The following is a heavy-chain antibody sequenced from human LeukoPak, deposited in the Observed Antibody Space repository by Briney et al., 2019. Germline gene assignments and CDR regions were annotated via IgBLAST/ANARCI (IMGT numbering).Heavy chain of an antibody. D-gene: IGHD3-10*01. V-gene: IGHV4-59*08. CDR3: ARHEPYYGSGSYYNSHAFDI. J-gene: IGHJ3*02. CDR2: IYYSGST. Sequence: SETLSLTCTVSGGSISSYYWSWIRQPPGKGLEWIGYIYYSGSTNYNPSLKSRVTISVDTSKNQFSLKLSSVTAADTAVYYCARHEPYYGSGSYYNSHAFDIWGQGTMVTVSS. CDR1: GGSISSYY.